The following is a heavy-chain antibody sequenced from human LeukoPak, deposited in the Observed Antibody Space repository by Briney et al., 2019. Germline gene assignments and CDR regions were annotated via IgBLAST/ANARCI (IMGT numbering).Heavy chain of an antibody. CDR1: GGSFSGYY. CDR2: INHSGST. V-gene: IGHV4-34*01. J-gene: IGHJ5*02. Sequence: PSETLSLTCAVYGGSFSGYYWSWIRQPPGKGLEWIGEINHSGSTNYNPSLKSRVTISVDTSKNQFSLKLSSVTAADTAVYYCARGPLEQLVLGRHNWFDPWGQGILVTVSS. CDR3: ARGPLEQLVLGRHNWFDP. D-gene: IGHD6-6*01.